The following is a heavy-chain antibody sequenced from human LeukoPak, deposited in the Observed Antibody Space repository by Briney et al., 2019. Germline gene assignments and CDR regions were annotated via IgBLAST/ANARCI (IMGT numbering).Heavy chain of an antibody. Sequence: GGSLRLSCAASGFTFSSYAMHWVRQAPGKGLEWVAVISYDGSNKYYADSVKGRFTISRDNSKNTLYLQMNSLRAEDTAVYYCARDSITMVRGVIGINYFDYWGQGTLVTVSS. J-gene: IGHJ4*02. CDR3: ARDSITMVRGVIGINYFDY. CDR1: GFTFSSYA. D-gene: IGHD3-10*01. V-gene: IGHV3-30*04. CDR2: ISYDGSNK.